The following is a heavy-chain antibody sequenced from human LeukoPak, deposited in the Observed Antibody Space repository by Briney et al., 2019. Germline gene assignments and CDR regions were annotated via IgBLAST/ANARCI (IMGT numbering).Heavy chain of an antibody. D-gene: IGHD6-19*01. CDR2: FIPIFGSA. CDR1: GETFLKYG. CDR3: ARNLIAVAGSGPDYSYYNIDL. Sequence: SVKVSCKASGETFLKYGISWVRQAPGQGLEWMGGFIPIFGSADYVQKFQGGLTFTTDESKTTAYMDLSSLTSEDTAIYYCARNLIAVAGSGPDYSYYNIDLWGRGTTVIVSS. J-gene: IGHJ6*03. V-gene: IGHV1-69*05.